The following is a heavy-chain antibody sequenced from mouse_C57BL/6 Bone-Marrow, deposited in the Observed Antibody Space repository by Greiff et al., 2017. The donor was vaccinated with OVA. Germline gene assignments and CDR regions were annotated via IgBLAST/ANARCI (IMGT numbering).Heavy chain of an antibody. J-gene: IGHJ3*01. D-gene: IGHD4-1*01. CDR3: ARPLLTGSSWFAY. CDR2: IYPGSGST. V-gene: IGHV1-55*01. CDR1: GYTFTSYW. Sequence: QVHVKQSGAELVKPGASVKMSCKASGYTFTSYWITWVKQRPGQGLEWIGDIYPGSGSTNYNEKFKSKATLTVDTSSSTAYMQLSSLTSEDSAVYYCARPLLTGSSWFAYWGQGTLVTVSA.